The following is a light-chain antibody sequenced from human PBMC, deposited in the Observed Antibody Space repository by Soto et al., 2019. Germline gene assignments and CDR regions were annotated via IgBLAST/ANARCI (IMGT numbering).Light chain of an antibody. J-gene: IGLJ1*01. CDR3: QSYDNSPLGHV. V-gene: IGLV1-40*01. Sequence: QSVLTQPPSVSGAPGQRVTISCTGSSSNIGAGYDVHWYQQLPGTAPKLLIYVNSNRPSGVPDRFSGSKSGSSASLAITGLHAEDDADYFCQSYDNSPLGHVFGTGTNVTVL. CDR1: SSNIGAGYD. CDR2: VNS.